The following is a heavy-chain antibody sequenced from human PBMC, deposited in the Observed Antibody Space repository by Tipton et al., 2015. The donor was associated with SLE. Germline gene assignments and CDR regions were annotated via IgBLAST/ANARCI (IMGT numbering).Heavy chain of an antibody. V-gene: IGHV4-34*01. J-gene: IGHJ5*02. CDR1: GGSFSGNY. CDR2: IHHSGST. D-gene: IGHD6-25*01. Sequence: TLSLTCTVYGGSFSGNYWSWIRQPPGKGLEWIGEIHHSGSTNYNPSLKSRVTISVDTSNNQFSLRLSSVTAADTAVYYCARRRAATGLISERGWFDPWGQGALVTVSS. CDR3: ARRRAATGLISERGWFDP.